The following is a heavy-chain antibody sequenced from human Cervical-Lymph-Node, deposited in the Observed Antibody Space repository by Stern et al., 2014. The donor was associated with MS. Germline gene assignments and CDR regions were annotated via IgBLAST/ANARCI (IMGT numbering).Heavy chain of an antibody. Sequence: VQLVESGAEVKKPGASVKVSCKGSGYTFTRYGIFWVRQAPGQGLEWLGWISAYTGNPNSAQKVQGRVTMTTDTSTSTAYMELRSLRSDDTAVYYCARGSAIRSQDAFDIWGQGTMVTVSS. CDR1: GYTFTRYG. CDR3: ARGSAIRSQDAFDI. D-gene: IGHD3-10*01. J-gene: IGHJ3*02. CDR2: ISAYTGNP. V-gene: IGHV1-18*01.